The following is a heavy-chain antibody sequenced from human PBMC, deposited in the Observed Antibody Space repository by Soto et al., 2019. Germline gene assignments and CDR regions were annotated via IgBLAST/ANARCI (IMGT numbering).Heavy chain of an antibody. Sequence: QVQLVESGGGVVQPGRSLRLSCAASGFTFSSYGMHWVRQAPGKGLEWVAVISYDGSNKYYADAVKGRFTISRDNSKNTLYLQMNILGAEDKAVYYCAKATHYGDPVLDFDYFDYWGQGTLVTVSS. J-gene: IGHJ4*02. D-gene: IGHD4-17*01. CDR1: GFTFSSYG. CDR3: AKATHYGDPVLDFDYFDY. V-gene: IGHV3-30*18. CDR2: ISYDGSNK.